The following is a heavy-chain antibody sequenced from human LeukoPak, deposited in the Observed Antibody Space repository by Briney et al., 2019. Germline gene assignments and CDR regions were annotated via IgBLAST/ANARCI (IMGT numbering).Heavy chain of an antibody. J-gene: IGHJ6*03. Sequence: SETLSLTCTVSGGSISSYYWSWLRQPPGKGLEWIGYIYYSGSTNYNPSLKSRVTISVDTSKNQFSPKLSSVTAADTAVYYCARSPAGLYYYYYMDVWGKGTTVTVSS. CDR3: ARSPAGLYYYYYMDV. CDR2: IYYSGST. V-gene: IGHV4-59*01. CDR1: GGSISSYY.